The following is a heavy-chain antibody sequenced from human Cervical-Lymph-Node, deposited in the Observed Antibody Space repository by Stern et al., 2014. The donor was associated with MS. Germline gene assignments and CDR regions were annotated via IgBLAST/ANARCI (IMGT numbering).Heavy chain of an antibody. CDR2: VHYSGTT. Sequence: QLQLQESGQGLVKPSEILSLTCSVSGGSISSYYWNWIRQPPGKGLEWIANVHYSGTTNYNPSLKSRVTILLDTSMNKISLKLTSVTAADTAVYYCAGSGTYYPDYWGQGILVTVSS. CDR3: AGSGTYYPDY. D-gene: IGHD3-3*01. J-gene: IGHJ4*02. CDR1: GGSISSYY. V-gene: IGHV4-59*08.